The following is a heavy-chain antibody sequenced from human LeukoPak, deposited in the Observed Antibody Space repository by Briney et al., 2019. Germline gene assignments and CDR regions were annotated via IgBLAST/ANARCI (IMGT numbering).Heavy chain of an antibody. D-gene: IGHD6-13*01. V-gene: IGHV4-59*01. Sequence: SETLSLTCTVSGDSISSYYWSWFRQPPGKGLEWIGYIYDGGSTNYNPSLTSRVTMAVDTSKNQFSLKLSSVTAADTAVYYCARGYSSSWYYFDYWGQGTLVTVTS. CDR3: ARGYSSSWYYFDY. J-gene: IGHJ4*02. CDR1: GDSISSYY. CDR2: IYDGGST.